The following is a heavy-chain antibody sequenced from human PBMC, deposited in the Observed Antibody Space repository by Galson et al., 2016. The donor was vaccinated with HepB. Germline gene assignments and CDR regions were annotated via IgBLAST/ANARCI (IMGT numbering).Heavy chain of an antibody. CDR3: ATDPIIGMYSTSGYYFDY. CDR1: GYTLTELS. D-gene: IGHD2-2*01. Sequence: SVKVSCKVSGYTLTELSIHWVRQAPGKGLEWMGGFDPEDRETIYSQKFQGRVTMTEDTSTDTTYMELSSLRSEDTAVYFCATDPIIGMYSTSGYYFDYWGQGTLVTVSS. CDR2: FDPEDRET. V-gene: IGHV1-24*01. J-gene: IGHJ4*02.